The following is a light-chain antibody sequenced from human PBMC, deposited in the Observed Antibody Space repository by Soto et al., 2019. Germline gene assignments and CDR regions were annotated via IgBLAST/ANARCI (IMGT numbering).Light chain of an antibody. CDR1: QSVSSSP. Sequence: EIVLTQSPGTLSLSPGERATLSFRASQSVSSSPLAWYQQKPGQAPRLLIYGASSRATGIPDRFSGSGSGTDFTLTISRLEPEDFAVYYCQRTLTFGGGTKVDIK. J-gene: IGKJ4*01. CDR2: GAS. CDR3: QRTLT. V-gene: IGKV3-20*01.